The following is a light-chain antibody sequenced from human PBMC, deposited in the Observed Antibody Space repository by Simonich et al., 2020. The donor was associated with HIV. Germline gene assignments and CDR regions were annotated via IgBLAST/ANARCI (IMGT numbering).Light chain of an antibody. J-gene: IGKJ1*01. Sequence: DIVMTQSPDSLAVSLGERATINCKSSQSVLYSSNNKNYLAWYQQKPGQPPNLLIYWASTRESGVPDRFSGSGSGTDFTLTINSLQAEDVAFYYCQQYYITPHTFGQGTKVEIK. CDR3: QQYYITPHT. CDR2: WAS. CDR1: QSVLYSSNNKNY. V-gene: IGKV4-1*01.